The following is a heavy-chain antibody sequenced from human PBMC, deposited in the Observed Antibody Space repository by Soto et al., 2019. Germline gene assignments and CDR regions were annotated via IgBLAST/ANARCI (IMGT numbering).Heavy chain of an antibody. CDR2: ISHDGSNK. Sequence: AGGSLRLSCAASGFFFSSYTMHWVRQAQGKGLEWVAAISHDGSNKYYADSVKGRFTISRDNSKNTLYLQMNSLRAEETAVYYCARDTGGSGDGYKRYYYLYARDVWGQGTTDTVS. V-gene: IGHV3-30-3*01. J-gene: IGHJ6*02. CDR3: ARDTGGSGDGYKRYYYLYARDV. CDR1: GFFFSSYT. D-gene: IGHD5-12*01.